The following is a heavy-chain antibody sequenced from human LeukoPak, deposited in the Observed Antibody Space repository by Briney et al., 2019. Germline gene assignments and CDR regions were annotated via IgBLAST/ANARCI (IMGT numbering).Heavy chain of an antibody. Sequence: ASVKVSCKASGYTFTGYYMHWVRQAPGQGLEWMGWINPNSGGTNYAQKFQGRVTMTRDTSISTAYMELSRLRSDDTAVYYCANAVDYYYYYGMDVWGQGTTVTVSS. CDR1: GYTFTGYY. V-gene: IGHV1-2*02. CDR3: ANAVDYYYYYGMDV. D-gene: IGHD2-15*01. J-gene: IGHJ6*02. CDR2: INPNSGGT.